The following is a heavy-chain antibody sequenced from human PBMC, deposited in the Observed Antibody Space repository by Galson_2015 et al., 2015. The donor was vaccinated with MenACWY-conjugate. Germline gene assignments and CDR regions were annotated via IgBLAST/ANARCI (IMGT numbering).Heavy chain of an antibody. CDR2: IGNSGGST. CDR1: GFTFTNYA. Sequence: SLRLSCAASGFTFTNYAMNWVRQVPGKGLEWVSVIGNSGGSTSYADSVKGRFTISRDNSKNTLYLQMNSLRAEDTAVYYCAKGVWGTFDYWGQGTLVTVSS. CDR3: AKGVWGTFDY. V-gene: IGHV3-23*01. D-gene: IGHD3-16*01. J-gene: IGHJ4*02.